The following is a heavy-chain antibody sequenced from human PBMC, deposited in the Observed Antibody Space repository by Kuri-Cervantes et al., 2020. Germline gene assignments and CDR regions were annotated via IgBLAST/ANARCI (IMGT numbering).Heavy chain of an antibody. D-gene: IGHD6-19*01. V-gene: IGHV3-23*01. CDR3: ARTRSIAVAGTGYFDY. CDR1: GLTLSDFC. Sequence: GESLKISCAVPGLTLSDFCMDWVRQAPGKGLEWVSAISGSGGSTYYADSVKGRFTISRDNSKNTLYLQMNSLRAEDTAVYYCARTRSIAVAGTGYFDYWGQGTLVTVSS. CDR2: ISGSGGST. J-gene: IGHJ4*02.